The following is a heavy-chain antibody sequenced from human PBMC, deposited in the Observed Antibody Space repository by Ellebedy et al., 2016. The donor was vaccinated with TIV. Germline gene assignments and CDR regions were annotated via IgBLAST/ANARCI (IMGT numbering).Heavy chain of an antibody. V-gene: IGHV4-59*01. J-gene: IGHJ5*02. CDR2: IDYSGST. CDR1: GGSISSYY. Sequence: SETLSLTXGVSGGSISSYYWSWIRQPPGKGLEWIGFIDYSGSTNYNASLKRRVTISVGASKNQFSLKLSSVTAADTAVYYCARHGIRGSWHGAFDPWGQGTLVTVSS. D-gene: IGHD6-13*01. CDR3: ARHGIRGSWHGAFDP.